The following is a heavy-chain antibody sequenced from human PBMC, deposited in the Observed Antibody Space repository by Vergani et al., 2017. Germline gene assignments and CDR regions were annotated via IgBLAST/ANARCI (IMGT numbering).Heavy chain of an antibody. CDR1: GFSLSTSGMC. J-gene: IGHJ4*02. CDR3: ARTGYSYSKAFDY. V-gene: IGHV2-70*15. CDR2: IDWVDDK. Sequence: QVTLRESGPALVKPTQTLTLPCTFSGFSLSTSGMCVSWIRQPPGNALEWLARIDWVDDKSYSTSLKTRLTISKDTSKNQVVLTMTNMDPVDTATYYCARTGYSYSKAFDYWGQGTLVTVSS. D-gene: IGHD5-18*01.